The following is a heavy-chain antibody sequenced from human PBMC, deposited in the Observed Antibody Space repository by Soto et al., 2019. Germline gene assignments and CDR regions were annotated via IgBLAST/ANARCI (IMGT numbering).Heavy chain of an antibody. J-gene: IGHJ4*02. CDR2: IYYSGST. V-gene: IGHV4-61*01. CDR3: ARRNGDNY. D-gene: IGHD3-10*01. Sequence: QVQLQESGPGLVKPSETLSLTCTVSGGSVSSGSYYWSWIRQPPGKGLEWIGYIYYSGSTNYNPSLQSRVTISVDTSKNQVSLKLSSVTAADTAVYYCARRNGDNYWGQGTLVTVSS. CDR1: GGSVSSGSYY.